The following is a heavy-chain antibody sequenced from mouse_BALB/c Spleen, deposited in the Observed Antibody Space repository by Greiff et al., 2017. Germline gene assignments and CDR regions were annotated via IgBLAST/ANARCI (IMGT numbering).Heavy chain of an antibody. J-gene: IGHJ3*01. CDR3: ASLRLKEFAY. CDR2: IYPGGGYT. Sequence: VQLQQSGAELVRPETSVKISCKASGYTFTNYWLGWVKQRPGHGLEWIGDIYPGGGYTNYNEKFKGKATLTADTSSSTAYMQLSSLTSEDSAVYCCASLRLKEFAYWGQGTLVTVSA. D-gene: IGHD1-2*01. V-gene: IGHV1-63*02. CDR1: GYTFTNYW.